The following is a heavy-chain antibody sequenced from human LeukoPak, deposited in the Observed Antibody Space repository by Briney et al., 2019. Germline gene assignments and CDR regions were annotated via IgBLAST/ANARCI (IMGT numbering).Heavy chain of an antibody. J-gene: IGHJ4*02. Sequence: GASVKVSCKASGYTFTSYGISWVRQAPGQGLEWMGWISAYNGNTNYAQKLQGRVTMTTDTSTSTAYMGLRSLRSDDTAVYYCAREVDDYGDYTGVDYWGQGTLVTVSS. D-gene: IGHD4-17*01. CDR2: ISAYNGNT. CDR3: AREVDDYGDYTGVDY. V-gene: IGHV1-18*01. CDR1: GYTFTSYG.